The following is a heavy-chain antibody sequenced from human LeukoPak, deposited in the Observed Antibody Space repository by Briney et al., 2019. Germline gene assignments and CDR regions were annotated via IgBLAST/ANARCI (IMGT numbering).Heavy chain of an antibody. CDR2: ISPSGGST. D-gene: IGHD5-24*01. V-gene: IGHV1-46*01. CDR1: GYTFTSNY. CDR3: ARDKSVRDEAWWFNP. J-gene: IGHJ5*02. Sequence: ASVKVSCKAFGYTFTSNYMHWGRQAPGQGPEWMGVISPSGGSTTYAQKFQGRVTLTRDMSTSTDYLELSSLRSEDTAAYYCARDKSVRDEAWWFNPWGQGTLVTVSS.